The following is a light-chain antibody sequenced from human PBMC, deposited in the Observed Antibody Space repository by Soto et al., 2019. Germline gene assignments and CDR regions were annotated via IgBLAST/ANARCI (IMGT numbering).Light chain of an antibody. J-gene: IGLJ3*02. CDR2: DVN. CDR3: SSYAGGNNWV. Sequence: QSALTQPPFASGSPGQSLTISCTGTSSDVGAHNYVSWYQQNPGKAPKLMLYDVNKRPSGVPDRFSGSKSGNTASLTVSGLQAEDEADYYCSSYAGGNNWVFGGGTKVTVL. V-gene: IGLV2-8*01. CDR1: SSDVGAHNY.